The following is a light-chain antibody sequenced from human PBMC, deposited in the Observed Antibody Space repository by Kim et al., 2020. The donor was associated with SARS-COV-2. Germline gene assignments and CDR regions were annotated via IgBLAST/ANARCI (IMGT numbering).Light chain of an antibody. V-gene: IGLV3-1*01. Sequence: SYELTQPPSVSVSPGQTASITCSGDKLGDKNAFXYQQKPGQSPVLVIYQNNKRPSGIPERFSGSNSGNTATLTISGTQAMEEADYYCQAWDSSTVEFGGG. J-gene: IGLJ3*02. CDR2: QNN. CDR3: QAWDSSTVE. CDR1: KLGDKN.